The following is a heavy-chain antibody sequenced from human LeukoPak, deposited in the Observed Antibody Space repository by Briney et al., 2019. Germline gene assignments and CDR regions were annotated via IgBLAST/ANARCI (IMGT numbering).Heavy chain of an antibody. V-gene: IGHV1-18*01. Sequence: GASVKVSCKASGYTFTSYGISWVRQATGQGLEWMGWISAYNGNTNYAQKLQGRVTMTTDTSTSTAYMELRSLRSDDTAVYYCARVQMTTVEYYYYGMDVWGQGTTVTVSS. CDR2: ISAYNGNT. D-gene: IGHD4-11*01. CDR3: ARVQMTTVEYYYYGMDV. CDR1: GYTFTSYG. J-gene: IGHJ6*02.